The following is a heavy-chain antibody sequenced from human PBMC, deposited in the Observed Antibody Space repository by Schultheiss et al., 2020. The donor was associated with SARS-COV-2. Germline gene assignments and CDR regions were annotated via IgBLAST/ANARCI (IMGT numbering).Heavy chain of an antibody. J-gene: IGHJ6*02. V-gene: IGHV4-4*02. CDR2: IYHSGST. CDR3: ARGGYYYDSSGYYFHYGMDV. CDR1: GGSISSSNW. Sequence: SETLSLTCAVSGGSISSSNWWSWVRQPPGKGLEWIGEIYHSGSTNYNPSLKSRVTISVDKSKNQFSLKLSSVTAADTAVYYCARGGYYYDSSGYYFHYGMDVWGQGTTVTVSS. D-gene: IGHD3-22*01.